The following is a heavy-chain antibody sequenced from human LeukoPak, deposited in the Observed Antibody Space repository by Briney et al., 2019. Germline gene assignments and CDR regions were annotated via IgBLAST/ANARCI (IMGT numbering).Heavy chain of an antibody. CDR2: ISTSSSTI. Sequence: GGSLRLSCVASDSGFTFSTYSMNWVRQAPGKGLEWVSYISTSSSTIYYADSVKGRFTISRDNAKNSLYLQMNSLRVEDTAVYYCATDPPGGSWYLYYFDYWGQGILVTVSS. CDR3: ATDPPGGSWYLYYFDY. J-gene: IGHJ4*02. CDR1: DSGFTFSTYS. D-gene: IGHD6-13*01. V-gene: IGHV3-48*01.